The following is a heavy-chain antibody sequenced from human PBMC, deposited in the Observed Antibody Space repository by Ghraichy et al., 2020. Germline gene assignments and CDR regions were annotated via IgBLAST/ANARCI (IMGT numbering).Heavy chain of an antibody. Sequence: SQTLSLTCAVYGGSFSGYYWSWIRQPPGKGLEWIGEINHSGSTNYNPSLKSRVTISVDTSKNQFSLKLSSVTAADTAVYYCARVGPIAVAGEDNWEFDYWGQGTLVTVSS. D-gene: IGHD6-19*01. V-gene: IGHV4-34*01. CDR3: ARVGPIAVAGEDNWEFDY. J-gene: IGHJ4*02. CDR1: GGSFSGYY. CDR2: INHSGST.